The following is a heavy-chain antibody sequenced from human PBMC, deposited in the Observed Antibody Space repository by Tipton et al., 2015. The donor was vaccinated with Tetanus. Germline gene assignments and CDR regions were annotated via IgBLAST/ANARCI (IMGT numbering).Heavy chain of an antibody. CDR3: AKEALGVLNL. CDR1: GFTFKSYT. Sequence: SLRLSCTASGFTFKSYTMNWVRQAPGNGLEWVAAISGSRLTPYYADSVEGRFTISRDNSKNTLSLQLNSLRADDTAIYYCAKEALGVLNLWGNGTTVIVSS. V-gene: IGHV3-23*01. CDR2: ISGSRLTP. J-gene: IGHJ6*04. D-gene: IGHD1-14*01.